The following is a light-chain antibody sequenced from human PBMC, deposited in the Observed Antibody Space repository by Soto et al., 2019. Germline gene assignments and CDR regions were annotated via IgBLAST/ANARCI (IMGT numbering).Light chain of an antibody. J-gene: IGLJ1*01. V-gene: IGLV2-14*01. Sequence: QSVLTQPASVSGSPGQSITISCTGTSSDVGVYNYVSWYQQHPGKVPKLMIYDVSNRPSGVSNRFSGSKSGNTASLTISGLLAEDEADYYCSSYTSSSTPYVFGTGTKLTVL. CDR1: SSDVGVYNY. CDR2: DVS. CDR3: SSYTSSSTPYV.